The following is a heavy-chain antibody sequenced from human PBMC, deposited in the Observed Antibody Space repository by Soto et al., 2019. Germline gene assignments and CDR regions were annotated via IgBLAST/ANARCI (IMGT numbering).Heavy chain of an antibody. Sequence: CAASGFTFDDYAMHWVRQAPGKGLEWVSSISGSGGTIYYADSVKGRFTISRDNSKNTLYLQMNSLRAEDTAVYYCAKAGNIVVVPAAMGWFDPWGQGTLVTVSS. V-gene: IGHV3-23*01. CDR3: AKAGNIVVVPAAMGWFDP. CDR2: ISGSGGTI. J-gene: IGHJ5*02. CDR1: GFTFDDYA. D-gene: IGHD2-2*01.